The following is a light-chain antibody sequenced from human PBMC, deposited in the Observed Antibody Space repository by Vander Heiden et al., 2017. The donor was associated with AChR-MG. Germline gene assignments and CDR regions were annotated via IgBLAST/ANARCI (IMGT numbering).Light chain of an antibody. CDR2: DA. CDR3: QQYNGYSPT. J-gene: IGKJ1*01. Sequence: DIQMTQSPSTLSASVGDRVTITCRASQSISSWLAWYQQKPGKAPNLLIYDASRFSGSGSGTEFTLTISSLQPDDFATYYCQQYNGYSPTFGQGTKVEIK. V-gene: IGKV1-5*01. CDR1: QSISSW.